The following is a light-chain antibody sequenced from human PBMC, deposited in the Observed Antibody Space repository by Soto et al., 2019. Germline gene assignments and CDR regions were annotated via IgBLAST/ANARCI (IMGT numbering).Light chain of an antibody. Sequence: EIVLTQSPGTLSLSPGERATLSCRASKSVSSNYLAWYQQKPGQAPRLLIYGASSRATGIPDKFSGSGSGTDFTLTISRLEPEDFAVYYCQQYSSSPRTFGQGTKVEIK. CDR3: QQYSSSPRT. J-gene: IGKJ1*01. CDR2: GAS. V-gene: IGKV3-20*01. CDR1: KSVSSNY.